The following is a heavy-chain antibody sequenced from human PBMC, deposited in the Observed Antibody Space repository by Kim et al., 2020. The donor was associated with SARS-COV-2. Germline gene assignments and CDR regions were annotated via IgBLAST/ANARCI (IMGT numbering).Heavy chain of an antibody. Sequence: SETLSLTCAVYGGSFSGYYWSWIRQPPGKGLEWIGEINHSGSTNYNPSLKSRVTISVDTSKNQFSLKLSSVTAADTAVYYCARDIVLMVYAPGWYYYGMDVWGQGTTVTVSS. J-gene: IGHJ6*02. V-gene: IGHV4-34*01. CDR1: GGSFSGYY. CDR3: ARDIVLMVYAPGWYYYGMDV. D-gene: IGHD2-8*01. CDR2: INHSGST.